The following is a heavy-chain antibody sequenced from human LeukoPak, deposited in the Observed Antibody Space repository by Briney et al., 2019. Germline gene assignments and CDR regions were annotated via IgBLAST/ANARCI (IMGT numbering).Heavy chain of an antibody. V-gene: IGHV4-61*02. Sequence: SQTLSLTCTVSGCSISSGSYYWIWIRQPAGKGLEWIGRIYTSGSTNYNPSLKSRVTISVDPSNNQFSLKLSSVTAADTAVYYCARTYYDFWSGYYSASTTNYGMDVWGQGTTVTVSS. CDR2: IYTSGST. CDR3: ARTYYDFWSGYYSASTTNYGMDV. J-gene: IGHJ6*02. CDR1: GCSISSGSYY. D-gene: IGHD3-3*01.